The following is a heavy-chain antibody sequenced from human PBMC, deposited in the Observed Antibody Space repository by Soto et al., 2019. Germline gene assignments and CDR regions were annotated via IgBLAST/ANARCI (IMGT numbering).Heavy chain of an antibody. CDR1: GFTLSNYG. J-gene: IGHJ4*02. Sequence: EVQLLESGGGLVQPGGSLRLSCAASGFTLSNYGMNWVCQAPGKGLEWVSGISGSDGSTYYADSVKGRFTISRDNSKNTLYLQMNALRAEDTAVYYCAKDKYYDGGQGTLVTVSS. V-gene: IGHV3-23*01. D-gene: IGHD3-22*01. CDR2: ISGSDGST. CDR3: AKDKYYD.